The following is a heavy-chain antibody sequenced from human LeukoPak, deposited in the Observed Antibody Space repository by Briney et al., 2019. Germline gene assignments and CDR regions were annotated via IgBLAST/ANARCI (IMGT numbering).Heavy chain of an antibody. CDR3: AKDPSFRPGYFDY. CDR2: IRYDGSNK. V-gene: IGHV3-30*02. J-gene: IGHJ4*02. Sequence: GGSLRLSCAASGFTFSSYGMHWVRQAPGKGLEGVALIRYDGSNKYYADSVKGRLTISRDNSKNTLYLQMNSLRAEDTAAYYCAKDPSFRPGYFDYWGQGTLVTVSS. CDR1: GFTFSSYG.